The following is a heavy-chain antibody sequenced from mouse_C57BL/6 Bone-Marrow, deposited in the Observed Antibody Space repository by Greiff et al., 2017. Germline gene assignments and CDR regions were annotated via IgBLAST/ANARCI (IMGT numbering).Heavy chain of an antibody. CDR3: ARNYGSSGAMDY. CDR1: GYTFTSYW. Sequence: QVQLQQPGAELVKPGASVKLSCKASGYTFTSYWMHWVKQRPGQGLEWIGMIHPNSGSTNYNEKFKSKATLTVDKSSSTAYMQLSSLTSEDSAVYYCARNYGSSGAMDYWGQGTSVTVFS. CDR2: IHPNSGST. J-gene: IGHJ4*01. D-gene: IGHD1-1*01. V-gene: IGHV1-64*01.